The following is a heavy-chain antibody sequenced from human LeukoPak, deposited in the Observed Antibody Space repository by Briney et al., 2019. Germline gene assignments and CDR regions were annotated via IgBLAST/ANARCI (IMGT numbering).Heavy chain of an antibody. CDR1: GFTFSSFA. V-gene: IGHV3-23*01. CDR2: ISGSGYNS. CDR3: AKWMLRSDFLIRAFEG. D-gene: IGHD3-9*01. J-gene: IGHJ3*01. Sequence: GGSLRLSCAASGFTFSSFAMTWVRQAPGKGLEWVSAISGSGYNSYYADSVKGRFTISRDNSKNTLFLQMNSLRGEDTAIYYCAKWMLRSDFLIRAFEGWGQGTMVTV.